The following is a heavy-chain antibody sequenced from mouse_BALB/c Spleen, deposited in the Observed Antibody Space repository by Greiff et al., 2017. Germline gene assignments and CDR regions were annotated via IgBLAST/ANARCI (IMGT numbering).Heavy chain of an antibody. D-gene: IGHD2-3*01. CDR1: GFTFSSYA. J-gene: IGHJ4*01. CDR2: ISSGGSYT. V-gene: IGHV5-9-4*01. CDR3: ATAPGYYEAMGY. Sequence: EVKLMESGGGLVKPGGSLKLSCAASGFTFSSYAMSWVRQSPEKRLEWVAEISSGGSYTYYPDTVTGRFTISRDNAKNTLYLEMSSLRSEDTAMYYCATAPGYYEAMGYRGQGAPVTVSS.